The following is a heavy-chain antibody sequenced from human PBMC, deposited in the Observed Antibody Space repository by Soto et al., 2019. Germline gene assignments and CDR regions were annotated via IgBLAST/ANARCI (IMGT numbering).Heavy chain of an antibody. V-gene: IGHV1-18*01. D-gene: IGHD4-17*01. CDR1: GYTFTSYG. J-gene: IGHJ4*02. Sequence: ASVKVSCKASGYTFTSYGISWARQAPGQGLEWMGWISAYNGNTNYAQKLQGRVTMTTDTSTSTAYMELRSLRSDDTAVYYCARPTPYGDYFDYWGQGTLVTVSS. CDR2: ISAYNGNT. CDR3: ARPTPYGDYFDY.